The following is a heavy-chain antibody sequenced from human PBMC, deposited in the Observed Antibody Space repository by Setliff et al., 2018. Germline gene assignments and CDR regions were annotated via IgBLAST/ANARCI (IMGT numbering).Heavy chain of an antibody. CDR3: TTSPISSGWHSNFDYNMDV. J-gene: IGHJ6*02. D-gene: IGHD6-19*01. CDR2: IKRITDSGTT. V-gene: IGHV3-15*01. CDR1: GFTFSNAW. Sequence: PGGSLRLSCTASGFTFSNAWMSWVRQAPGKGLEWVGRIKRITDSGTTDHAAPVKGRFTVSRDDSISTLYLQMNSLKTEDTAVYYCTTSPISSGWHSNFDYNMDVWGQGTTVTVS.